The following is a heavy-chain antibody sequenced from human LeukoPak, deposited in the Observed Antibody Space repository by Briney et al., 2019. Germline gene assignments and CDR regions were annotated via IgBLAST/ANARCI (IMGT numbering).Heavy chain of an antibody. V-gene: IGHV4-39*01. CDR2: IYYSGST. CDR3: ARHGVGTISSRAFDI. J-gene: IGHJ3*02. D-gene: IGHD6-6*01. CDR1: GGSISSSSYY. Sequence: SETLSLTCTVSGGSISSSSYYWGWIRQPPGKGLEWIGSIYYSGSTYYNPSLKSRVTISVDTSKNQFSLKLSSVTAADTAVYYCARHGVGTISSRAFDIWGQGTMVTVSS.